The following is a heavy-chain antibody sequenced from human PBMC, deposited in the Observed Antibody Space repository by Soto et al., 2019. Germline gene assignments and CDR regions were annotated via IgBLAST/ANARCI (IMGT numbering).Heavy chain of an antibody. D-gene: IGHD4-17*01. V-gene: IGHV3-23*01. Sequence: EMQLLESGGGLVQPGGPLRLSCAASGFTFGAFAMAWVRQRPGNGLEWVSSLSGGGGSTYYNNSVRGRFTISRDNSNRPLFLQMNNLGAEGPAVYFCAKTYRATTVGTRYWYFDLWGRGTLVTVSS. J-gene: IGHJ2*01. CDR1: GFTFGAFA. CDR3: AKTYRATTVGTRYWYFDL. CDR2: LSGGGGST.